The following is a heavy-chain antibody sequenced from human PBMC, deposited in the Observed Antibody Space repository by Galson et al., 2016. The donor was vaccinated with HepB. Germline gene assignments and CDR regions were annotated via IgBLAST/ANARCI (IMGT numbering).Heavy chain of an antibody. CDR1: GFTFSSYG. J-gene: IGHJ4*02. Sequence: SLRLSCAASGFTFSSYGIHWVRQAPGKGLEWLAVISYDGSNKYYADSVKGRFTISRNNSKNTLYLQMNSLRAEDTAVYYCARDKGAGSDDIWSGYYMGYFDYWGQGSLVTVSS. CDR2: ISYDGSNK. V-gene: IGHV3-30*03. D-gene: IGHD3-3*01. CDR3: ARDKGAGSDDIWSGYYMGYFDY.